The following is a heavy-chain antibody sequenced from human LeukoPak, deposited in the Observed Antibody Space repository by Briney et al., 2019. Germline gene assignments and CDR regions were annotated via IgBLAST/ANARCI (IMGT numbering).Heavy chain of an antibody. Sequence: GGSLRLSCAASGFTFSSYGMTWIRQTPGKGLEWVSGISNRGDSTFYADSVKGRFTISRDNSKSILFLQMNSLRAEDTAVYYCAKDRAYYGSGSYSPWGQGTLVTVSS. V-gene: IGHV3-23*01. D-gene: IGHD3-10*01. CDR2: ISNRGDST. CDR1: GFTFSSYG. J-gene: IGHJ5*02. CDR3: AKDRAYYGSGSYSP.